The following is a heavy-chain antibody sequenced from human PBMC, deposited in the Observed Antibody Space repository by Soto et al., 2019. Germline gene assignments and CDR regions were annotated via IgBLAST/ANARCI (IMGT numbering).Heavy chain of an antibody. CDR3: ARDHFGYSYPDAFDI. J-gene: IGHJ3*02. CDR2: TYYRSKWYN. D-gene: IGHD5-18*01. Sequence: SQTLSLSCAISGDSMSSISTSLIWIRQYTSRGLEWLGRTYYRSKWYNDYAVSVKSRITINPDTSKNQFSLQLNSVTPEDTAVYYCARDHFGYSYPDAFDIWGQGTMGTVSS. CDR1: GDSMSSISTS. V-gene: IGHV6-1*01.